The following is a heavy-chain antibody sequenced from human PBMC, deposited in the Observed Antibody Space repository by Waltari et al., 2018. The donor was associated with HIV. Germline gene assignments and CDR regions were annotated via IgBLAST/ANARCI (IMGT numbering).Heavy chain of an antibody. CDR2: IYTAGNT. D-gene: IGHD6-13*01. V-gene: IGHV3-53*01. Sequence: EVQLVQSGGGLIQPGGSLRLSCAASGFTVSSNYMSWVRQAPWKGLEWVSVIYTAGNTYYADSGKGRFTISRDNSKNTLYLQLNSLRAEDSAVYYCARDLGSSSWYNYYYGRDVWGQGTTVTVSS. CDR1: GFTVSSNY. CDR3: ARDLGSSSWYNYYYGRDV. J-gene: IGHJ6*02.